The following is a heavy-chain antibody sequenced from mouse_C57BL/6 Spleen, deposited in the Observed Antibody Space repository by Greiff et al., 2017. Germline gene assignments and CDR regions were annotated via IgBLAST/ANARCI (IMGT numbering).Heavy chain of an antibody. CDR2: IYPGDGDT. Sequence: QVQLQQSGPELVKPGASVKISCKASGYAFSSSWMNWVKQRPGKGLEWIGRIYPGDGDTNYNGKFKGKATLTADKSSSTAYMQLSSLTSEDSAVYFCARLLDYDQAWFAYWGQGTLVTVSA. J-gene: IGHJ3*01. CDR1: GYAFSSSW. V-gene: IGHV1-82*01. CDR3: ARLLDYDQAWFAY. D-gene: IGHD2-4*01.